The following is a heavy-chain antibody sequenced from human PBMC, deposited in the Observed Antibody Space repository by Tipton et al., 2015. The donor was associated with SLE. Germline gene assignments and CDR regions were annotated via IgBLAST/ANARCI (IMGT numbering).Heavy chain of an antibody. CDR1: GGSISNISYY. Sequence: TLSLTCTVSGGSISNISYYWGWIRQPPGEGLEWIGSIYSGGSTYSNPSLKSRVTISVDTSKNQFSLKVTSVTAADTAVYYCARDPPSSYYYGMDVWGRGATVTVSS. CDR2: IYSGGST. V-gene: IGHV4-39*02. D-gene: IGHD3-10*01. CDR3: ARDPPSSYYYGMDV. J-gene: IGHJ6*02.